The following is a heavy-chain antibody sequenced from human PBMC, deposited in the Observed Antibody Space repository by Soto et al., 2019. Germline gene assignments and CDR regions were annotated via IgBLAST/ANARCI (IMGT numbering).Heavy chain of an antibody. D-gene: IGHD2-2*01. Sequence: QAQLVESGGGLVKAGGSQRLSCTASAFTFSDYYMNWIRQAPGKGPEWVSYISSSGATIYYADSVKGRFAISRDNAKNLLYLQMNNLRAEDTAVYYCARENRKVCYCSTTICPVDYWGQGSLVTVSS. V-gene: IGHV3-11*01. CDR2: ISSSGATI. J-gene: IGHJ4*02. CDR3: ARENRKVCYCSTTICPVDY. CDR1: AFTFSDYY.